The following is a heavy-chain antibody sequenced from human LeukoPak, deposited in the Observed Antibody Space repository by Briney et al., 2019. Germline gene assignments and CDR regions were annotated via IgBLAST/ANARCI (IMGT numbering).Heavy chain of an antibody. CDR3: ASRIVVVVAATREVADY. D-gene: IGHD2-15*01. J-gene: IGHJ4*02. CDR2: IYYSGST. Sequence: SETLSLTCTVSGGSISSYYWSWIRQPPGKGLEWIGYIYYSGSTNYNPSLKSRVTISVDTSKNQFSLKLSSMTAADTAVYYCASRIVVVVAATREVADYWGQGTLVTVSS. V-gene: IGHV4-59*12. CDR1: GGSISSYY.